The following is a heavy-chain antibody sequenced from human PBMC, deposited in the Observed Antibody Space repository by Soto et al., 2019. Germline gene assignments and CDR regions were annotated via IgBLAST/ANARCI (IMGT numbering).Heavy chain of an antibody. D-gene: IGHD3-9*01. CDR1: GGSISSYY. CDR2: IYYSGST. Sequence: SETLSLTCTVSGGSISSYYWSWIRQPPGKGLEWIGYIYYSGSTNYNPSLKSRVTISVDTSKNQFSLKLSSVTAADTAVYYCARAGVIRYFDWLYFDYWGQGTLVTVSS. V-gene: IGHV4-59*01. J-gene: IGHJ4*02. CDR3: ARAGVIRYFDWLYFDY.